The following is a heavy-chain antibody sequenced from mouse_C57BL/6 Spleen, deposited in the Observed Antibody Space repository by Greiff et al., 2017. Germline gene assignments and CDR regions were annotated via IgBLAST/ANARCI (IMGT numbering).Heavy chain of an antibody. V-gene: IGHV5-4*03. Sequence: EVNVVESGGGLVKPGGSLTLSCAASGFTFSSYAMSWVRQTPENRLEWVATISDGSSYTSYPDHVKGRFTIARDNAKKNPYLQKSHLKCEDTAMYYCRVASGARDYWGQGTSVTVSS. CDR1: GFTFSSYA. CDR3: RVASGARDY. D-gene: IGHD1-3*01. J-gene: IGHJ4*01. CDR2: ISDGSSYT.